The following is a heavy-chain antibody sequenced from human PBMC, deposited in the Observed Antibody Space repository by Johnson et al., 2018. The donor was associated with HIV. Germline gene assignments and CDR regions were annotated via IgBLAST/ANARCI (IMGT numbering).Heavy chain of an antibody. D-gene: IGHD5-12*01. CDR2: INWNGGST. Sequence: VQLVESGGGLARPGGSLRLFCTASGFNFDDYGMSWVRQIPGKGLEWVSGINWNGGSTGYADSVKGRFTISRDNAKNSLYLQMNSLRAEDTALYYCARDGPYSGYDENAFDIWGQGTMVTVSS. CDR3: ARDGPYSGYDENAFDI. J-gene: IGHJ3*02. CDR1: GFNFDDYG. V-gene: IGHV3-20*04.